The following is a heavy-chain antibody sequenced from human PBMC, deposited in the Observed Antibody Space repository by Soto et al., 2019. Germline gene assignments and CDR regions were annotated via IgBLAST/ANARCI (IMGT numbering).Heavy chain of an antibody. D-gene: IGHD2-15*01. J-gene: IGHJ6*04. CDR1: GFTVSSKY. CDR2: IHSGGTT. CDR3: ARDDVLCDGGRCYGIPVYV. V-gene: IGHV3-66*01. Sequence: EVQLGESGGGFVQPGGSLRLSCAASGFTVSSKYMTWVRQAPGKGLEWFSLIHSGGTTYSADSVKGRFTISSDTSENTLHLKMDSLSVEDTDVYYCARDDVLCDGGRCYGIPVYVCGKGNPGTVSS.